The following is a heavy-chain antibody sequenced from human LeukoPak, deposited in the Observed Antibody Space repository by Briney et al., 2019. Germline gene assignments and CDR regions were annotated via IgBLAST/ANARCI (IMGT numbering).Heavy chain of an antibody. V-gene: IGHV1-8*02. CDR2: INPNSGNT. J-gene: IGHJ6*03. CDR1: GYTFTGYY. Sequence: GASVKVSCKASGYTFTGYYMHWVRQAPGQGLEWMGWINPNSGNTGYAQKFQGRVTMTRNTSISTAYMELSSLRSEDTAVYYCARYLHGTRAGLLWFGDRTHYYYYMDVWGKGTTVTISS. D-gene: IGHD3-10*01. CDR3: ARYLHGTRAGLLWFGDRTHYYYYMDV.